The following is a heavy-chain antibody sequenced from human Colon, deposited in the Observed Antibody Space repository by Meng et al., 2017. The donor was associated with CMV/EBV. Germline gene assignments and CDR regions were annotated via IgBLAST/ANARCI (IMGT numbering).Heavy chain of an antibody. D-gene: IGHD3-3*02. CDR3: AKDGSIFGVVSFDY. V-gene: IGHV4-39*07. Sequence: SETLSLTCIVYGGSVSTSSYYWGWVRQPPGKGLEWIGTIYYTGATQYNPSLKSRVTISVDTSANQFSLRLSSVTAADTAVYYCAKDGSIFGVVSFDYWGQGTLVTVSS. CDR1: GGSVSTSSYY. CDR2: IYYTGAT. J-gene: IGHJ4*02.